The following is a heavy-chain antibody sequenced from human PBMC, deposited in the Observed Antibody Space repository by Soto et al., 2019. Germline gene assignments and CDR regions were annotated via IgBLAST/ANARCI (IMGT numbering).Heavy chain of an antibody. Sequence: GGSLRLSCAASGFTFSSYSMNWVRQAPGKGLEWVSAISSSGSCIYYADSVKGRFTISRDNSKNALYLQMNSLRAEDTAVYYCAKGVAAAADDAFDIWGQGTMVTVSS. D-gene: IGHD6-13*01. J-gene: IGHJ3*02. CDR3: AKGVAAAADDAFDI. CDR2: ISSSGSCI. V-gene: IGHV3-21*04. CDR1: GFTFSSYS.